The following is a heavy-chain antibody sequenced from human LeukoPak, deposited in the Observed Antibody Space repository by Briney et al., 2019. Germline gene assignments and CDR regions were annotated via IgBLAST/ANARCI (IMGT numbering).Heavy chain of an antibody. J-gene: IGHJ6*03. D-gene: IGHD6-13*01. V-gene: IGHV1-46*01. CDR3: ARAVAAAGTGGRGRKGGYYYYYMDV. CDR2: INPSGGST. Sequence: ASVKVSCKASGYTFTSYYMHWVRQAPGQGLEWMGIINPSGGSTSYAQKFQGGVTMTRDTSTSTVYMELSSLRSEDTAVYYCARAVAAAGTGGRGRKGGYYYYYMDVWGKGTTVTISS. CDR1: GYTFTSYY.